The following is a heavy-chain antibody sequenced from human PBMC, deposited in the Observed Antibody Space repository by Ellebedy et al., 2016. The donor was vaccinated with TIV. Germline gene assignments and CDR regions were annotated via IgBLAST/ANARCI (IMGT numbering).Heavy chain of an antibody. CDR1: EFTFSDYW. CDR2: INSDGSIT. J-gene: IGHJ4*02. Sequence: GESLKISCAASEFTFSDYWMHWVRQAPGKGLVWVSHINSDGSITYYADSVKGRFTISRDNSKNMLYLQMNSLRAEDTAVYYCARGGGYSYGPFDYWGQGTLVTVSS. V-gene: IGHV3-74*01. CDR3: ARGGGYSYGPFDY. D-gene: IGHD5-18*01.